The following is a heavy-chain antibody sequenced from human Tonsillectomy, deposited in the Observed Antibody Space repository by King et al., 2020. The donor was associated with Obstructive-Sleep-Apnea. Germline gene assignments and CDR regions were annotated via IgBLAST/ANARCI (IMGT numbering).Heavy chain of an antibody. CDR3: VSPSSYCSSSSCDDAFDI. Sequence: VQLVESGGGVVQPGRSLRLSCAASGFTFSSYAMHWVRQAPGKVLEWVAVISYEGSNKYYADSVNGRFTISRDNSKNTLFLQMNSLRAEETAVDYCVSPSSYCSSSSCDDAFDIWGQGTMVTVSS. CDR1: GFTFSSYA. CDR2: ISYEGSNK. J-gene: IGHJ3*02. V-gene: IGHV3-30*04. D-gene: IGHD2-2*01.